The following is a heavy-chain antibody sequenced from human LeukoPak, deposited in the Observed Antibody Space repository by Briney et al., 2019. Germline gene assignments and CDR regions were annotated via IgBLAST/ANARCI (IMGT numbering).Heavy chain of an antibody. CDR2: INHSGGT. Sequence: PSETLSLTCAVYGGSFSGYYWSWIRQPPGKGLEWIGEINHSGGTNYNPSLKSRVTISVDTSKNQFSLKLSSVTAADTAVYYCAREGRWSQPWYFDLWGRGTLVTVSS. V-gene: IGHV4-34*01. CDR1: GGSFSGYY. CDR3: AREGRWSQPWYFDL. J-gene: IGHJ2*01. D-gene: IGHD2-15*01.